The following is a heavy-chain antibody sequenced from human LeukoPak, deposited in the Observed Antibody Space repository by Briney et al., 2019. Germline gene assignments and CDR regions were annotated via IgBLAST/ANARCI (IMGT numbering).Heavy chain of an antibody. Sequence: GGSLRLSCAASGFTFSSYSMNWVRQAPGKGLEWVSSISSSSSYIYYADSVKGRFTISRDNAKNSLYLQMNSLRAEDTAVYYCARAPRMAAVPYYFDYWGQGTLVTVSS. CDR3: ARAPRMAAVPYYFDY. D-gene: IGHD6-25*01. CDR1: GFTFSSYS. J-gene: IGHJ4*02. CDR2: ISSSSSYI. V-gene: IGHV3-21*01.